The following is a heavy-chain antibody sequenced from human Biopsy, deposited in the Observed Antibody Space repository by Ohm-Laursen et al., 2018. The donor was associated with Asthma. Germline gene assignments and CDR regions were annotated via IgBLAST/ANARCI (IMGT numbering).Heavy chain of an antibody. Sequence: ESSVKVSCKASGGSFSNFAFSWVRQAPGRGLEWMGTILTKFDITSYAEKFQGRVTITADKSTSTTYMELSRLRSEDTAVYYCARSYDTDSYPVLVLDYWGQGTLVTVSS. CDR2: ILTKFDIT. CDR3: ARSYDTDSYPVLVLDY. V-gene: IGHV1-69*04. J-gene: IGHJ4*02. D-gene: IGHD3-22*01. CDR1: GGSFSNFA.